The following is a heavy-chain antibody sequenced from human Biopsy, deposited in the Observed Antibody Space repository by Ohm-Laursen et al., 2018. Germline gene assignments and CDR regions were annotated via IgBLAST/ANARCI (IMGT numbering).Heavy chain of an antibody. CDR1: GDAFLGYY. CDR3: ALASFDY. Sequence: ASVKVSCKASGDAFLGYYLHWVRQAPGQGLEWMGIINPGGNSTAYTQNFQGRVTMTWDTSTTTVYMELSSLRSEDTAVYYCALASFDYWGQGTLVTVPS. CDR2: INPGGNST. J-gene: IGHJ4*02. V-gene: IGHV1-46*01.